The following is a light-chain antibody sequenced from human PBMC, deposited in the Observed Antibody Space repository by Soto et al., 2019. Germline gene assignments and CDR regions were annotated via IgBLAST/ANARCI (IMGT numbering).Light chain of an antibody. J-gene: IGLJ2*01. Sequence: SYELTQPPSVSVAPGQTARITCGGNNSGSKSVHWYQQKPGQAPVLVVYDDSDRPSGIPERFSGSNSGNTATLTISRVEAGDEADYYCQVCDSSSDVVFGGGTKLTVL. CDR3: QVCDSSSDVV. V-gene: IGLV3-21*02. CDR2: DDS. CDR1: NSGSKS.